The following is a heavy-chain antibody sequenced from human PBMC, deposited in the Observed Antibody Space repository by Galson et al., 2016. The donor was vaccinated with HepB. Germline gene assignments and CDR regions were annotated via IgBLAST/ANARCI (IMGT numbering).Heavy chain of an antibody. J-gene: IGHJ4*02. CDR2: ISPHNDNT. V-gene: IGHV1-18*01. CDR3: ARANWEDKTGHDD. D-gene: IGHD1-26*01. CDR1: DYTFTMYG. Sequence: SVKVSCKASDYTFTMYGISWVRQAPGQGLEWMGWISPHNDNTKYPQRFQGRLSRTTDTSTTPAYMELRGLRSDDTAVYYCARANWEDKTGHDDWGQGTLVTVSS.